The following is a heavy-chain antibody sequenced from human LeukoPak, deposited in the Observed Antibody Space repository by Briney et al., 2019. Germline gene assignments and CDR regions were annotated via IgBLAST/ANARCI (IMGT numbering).Heavy chain of an antibody. Sequence: LRLSCAASGFTFSSYAMNWVRQAPGKGLEWVGYIYYSGSTNYNPSLKSRVTISVDTSKNQFSLKLSSVTAADTAVYYCARSQWLRGFDYWGQGTLVTVSS. CDR2: IYYSGST. V-gene: IGHV4-59*01. J-gene: IGHJ4*02. D-gene: IGHD3-22*01. CDR1: GFTFSSYA. CDR3: ARSQWLRGFDY.